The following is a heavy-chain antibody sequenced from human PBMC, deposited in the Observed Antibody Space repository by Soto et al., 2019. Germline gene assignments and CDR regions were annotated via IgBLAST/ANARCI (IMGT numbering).Heavy chain of an antibody. CDR2: MSGSGGSI. V-gene: IGHV3-23*01. Sequence: EVQLLESGGGLVQPGGSLRLSCAGSGFTFSDYAISWVRQAPGKGLEWVSAMSGSGGSIYYADSVKGRFTISRDNSKNTVYLQMSSLRGEDTAIYYCAKTFGSNRLLDYWGRGTLVTVSS. J-gene: IGHJ4*02. CDR1: GFTFSDYA. D-gene: IGHD2-2*01. CDR3: AKTFGSNRLLDY.